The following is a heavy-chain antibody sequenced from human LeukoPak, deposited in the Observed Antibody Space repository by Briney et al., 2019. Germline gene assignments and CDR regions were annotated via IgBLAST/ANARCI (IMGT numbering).Heavy chain of an antibody. CDR2: MNPNSGNT. CDR3: ARGPLGGGADDY. D-gene: IGHD4/OR15-4a*01. Sequence: ASVKVSCKASGYTFTGYDINWVRQATGQGLEWMGWMNPNSGNTGYAQKFQGRVTMTRNTSISTAYMELSSLRSEDTAVYYCARGPLGGGADDYWGQGTLVTVSS. CDR1: GYTFTGYD. J-gene: IGHJ4*02. V-gene: IGHV1-8*01.